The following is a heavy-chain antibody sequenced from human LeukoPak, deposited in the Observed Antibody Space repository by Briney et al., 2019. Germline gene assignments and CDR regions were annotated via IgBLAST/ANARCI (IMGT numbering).Heavy chain of an antibody. CDR1: GFTFSGSA. J-gene: IGHJ4*02. CDR2: IRSKANSYAT. D-gene: IGHD6-19*01. V-gene: IGHV3-73*01. Sequence: GGSLKLSCAASGFTFSGSAMHWVRQASGKGLEWVGRIRSKANSYATAYAASVKGRFNISRDDSKNTAYLQMNSLKTEDTAVYYCTRLVEDSSGWLDFDYWGQGTLVTVSS. CDR3: TRLVEDSSGWLDFDY.